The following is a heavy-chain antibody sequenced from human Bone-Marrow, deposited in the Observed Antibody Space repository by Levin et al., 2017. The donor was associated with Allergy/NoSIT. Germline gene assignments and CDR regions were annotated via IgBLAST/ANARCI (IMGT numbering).Heavy chain of an antibody. CDR2: TYYRSKWST. V-gene: IGHV6-1*01. D-gene: IGHD2-21*02. CDR3: ARGLLRFSFDY. CDR1: GDSVSSARTG. J-gene: IGHJ4*02. Sequence: SQTLSLPCAISGDSVSSARTGWNWIRQSPSRGLEWLGRTYYRSKWSTSYAVSVKGRIAIDPDTSKNQFSLQLNSVTPEDTAVYYCARGLLRFSFDYWGQGILVTVSS.